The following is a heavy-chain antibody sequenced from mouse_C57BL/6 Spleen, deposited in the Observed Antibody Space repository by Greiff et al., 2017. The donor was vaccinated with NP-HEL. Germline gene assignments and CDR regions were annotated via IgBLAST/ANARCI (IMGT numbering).Heavy chain of an antibody. D-gene: IGHD2-4*01. J-gene: IGHJ2*01. CDR2: IYPGDGDT. V-gene: IGHV1-82*01. CDR1: GYAFSSSW. Sequence: VKLVESGPELVKPGASVKISCKASGYAFSSSWMNWVKQRPGKGLEWIGRIYPGDGDTNYNGKFKGKATLTADKSSSTAYMQLSSLTSEDSAVYFCARRGYDYDGYFDYWGQGTTLTVSS. CDR3: ARRGYDYDGYFDY.